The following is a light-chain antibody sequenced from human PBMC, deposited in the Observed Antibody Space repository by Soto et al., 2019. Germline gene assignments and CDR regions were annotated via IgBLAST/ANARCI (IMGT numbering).Light chain of an antibody. J-gene: IGKJ5*01. CDR2: GTS. V-gene: IGKV3-20*01. CDR3: QQYGNSPIT. Sequence: FVLTQSPGTLSLSRGERATLSYRASGRIYSAYWGWYQQKPGQAPRLLIYGTSSRASGIPDRFSGSGSGTDFTLTISRLEPEDFAVYYCQQYGNSPITFGQGTRLEI. CDR1: GRIYSAY.